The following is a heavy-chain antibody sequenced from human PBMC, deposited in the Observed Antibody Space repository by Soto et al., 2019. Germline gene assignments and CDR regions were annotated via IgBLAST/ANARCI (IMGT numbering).Heavy chain of an antibody. CDR2: ITPDGGST. V-gene: IGHV3-74*01. D-gene: IGHD5-12*01. CDR1: GFTFTTYW. J-gene: IGHJ4*02. Sequence: EVQLVESGGGLVQPGGSLRLSFATSGFTFTTYWMHWVRQAPGKGLMGVSRITPDGGSTSYADSVKGRFTISRDNAKNTLYLQMNGLRAEDTAIYYCARDLIIADTPGDDFDYWGQGTLVAVSS. CDR3: ARDLIIADTPGDDFDY.